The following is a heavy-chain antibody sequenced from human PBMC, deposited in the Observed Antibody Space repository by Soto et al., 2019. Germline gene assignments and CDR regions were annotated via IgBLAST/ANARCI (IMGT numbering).Heavy chain of an antibody. CDR3: SRLSTPSGSADY. Sequence: SVKVSCKAPGGTFSSYTISWVRQAPGQGLEWMGRIIPILGIANYAQKFQGRVTITADKSTSTAYMELSSLRSEDTAVYYCSRLSTPSGSADYCCQGALVTVSS. CDR2: IIPILGIA. CDR1: GGTFSSYT. J-gene: IGHJ4*02. V-gene: IGHV1-69*02. D-gene: IGHD3-3*01.